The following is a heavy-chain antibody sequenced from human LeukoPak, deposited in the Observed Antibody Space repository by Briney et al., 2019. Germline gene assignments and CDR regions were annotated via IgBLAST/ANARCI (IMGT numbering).Heavy chain of an antibody. Sequence: PGGSLRLSCAASGFTFSRYWMSWVRQAPGEGLEWVASIKQDGSERYYVDSVKGRFTISSDNAKNSVYVQMNSLRAEDTAVYYCATGYCSGGSCYTGGYWGQGTLVTVSS. CDR1: GFTFSRYW. V-gene: IGHV3-7*02. CDR2: IKQDGSER. J-gene: IGHJ4*02. CDR3: ATGYCSGGSCYTGGY. D-gene: IGHD2-15*01.